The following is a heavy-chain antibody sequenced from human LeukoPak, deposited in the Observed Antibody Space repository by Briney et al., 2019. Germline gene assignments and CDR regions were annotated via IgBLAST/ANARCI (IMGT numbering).Heavy chain of an antibody. CDR2: INPNSGGT. CDR3: ARASDHNWFDP. V-gene: IGHV1-2*02. CDR1: AYTYTGYY. Sequence: GASVKVSGKASAYTYTGYYMHWVRQAPGQGLEWMGWINPNSGGTNYAQKFQGRVTMTRDTSISTAYMELSRLRSDDTAVYYCARASDHNWFDPWGQGTLVTVSS. J-gene: IGHJ5*02.